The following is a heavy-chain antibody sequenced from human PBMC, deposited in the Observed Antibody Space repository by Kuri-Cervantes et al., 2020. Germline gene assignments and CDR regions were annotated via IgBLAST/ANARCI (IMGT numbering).Heavy chain of an antibody. D-gene: IGHD4-17*01. CDR2: INPNSGGT. CDR3: ARAKRYGWFDP. CDR1: GYTFTGYY. V-gene: IGHV1-2*04. J-gene: IGHJ5*02. Sequence: ASVKVSCKASGYTFTGYYMHWVRQAPGQGLEWMGWINPNSGGTNYAQKFQGWVTMTRDTSISTAYMELSSVTAADTAVYYCARAKRYGWFDPWGQGTLVTVSS.